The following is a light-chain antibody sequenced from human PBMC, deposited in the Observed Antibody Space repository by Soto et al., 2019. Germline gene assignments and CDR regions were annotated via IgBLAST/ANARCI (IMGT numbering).Light chain of an antibody. CDR2: SNN. Sequence: QSVLTQPPSASGTPGQRVTISCSGSSSNIGSNTVNWYQQLPGTAPKLLIYSNNQRPSGVPDLFSGSKSGTSASLAIRGLKSEDEADYYCAAWDDSLNGVVFGGGTKHTVL. CDR1: SSNIGSNT. CDR3: AAWDDSLNGVV. J-gene: IGLJ2*01. V-gene: IGLV1-44*01.